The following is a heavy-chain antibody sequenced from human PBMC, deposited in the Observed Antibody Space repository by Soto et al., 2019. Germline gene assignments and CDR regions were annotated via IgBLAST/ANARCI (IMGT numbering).Heavy chain of an antibody. D-gene: IGHD2-15*01. J-gene: IGHJ4*02. CDR3: AKDRLGPEQVVAPLEFDY. V-gene: IGHV3-23*01. CDR1: GFTFSSYA. CDR2: ISGSGGST. Sequence: EVQLLESGGGLVQPGGSLRLSCAASGFTFSSYAMSWVRQAPGKGLEWVSAISGSGGSTYYADSVKGRFTISRDNSKNTLYLQMNSLRAEDTAVYYCAKDRLGPEQVVAPLEFDYWGQGTLVTVSS.